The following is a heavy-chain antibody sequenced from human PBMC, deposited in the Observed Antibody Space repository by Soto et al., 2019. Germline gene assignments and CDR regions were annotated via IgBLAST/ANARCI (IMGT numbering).Heavy chain of an antibody. J-gene: IGHJ6*02. D-gene: IGHD6-6*01. CDR1: GFTFSSYA. CDR3: AREGAALVPYYYYYYGMDV. V-gene: IGHV3-30-3*01. CDR2: ISYDGSNK. Sequence: GGSLRLSCAASGFTFSSYAMHWVRQAPGKGLEWVAVISYDGSNKYYADSVKGRFTISRDNSKNTLYLQMNSLRAEDTAVYYCAREGAALVPYYYYYYGMDVWGQGTTVTVSS.